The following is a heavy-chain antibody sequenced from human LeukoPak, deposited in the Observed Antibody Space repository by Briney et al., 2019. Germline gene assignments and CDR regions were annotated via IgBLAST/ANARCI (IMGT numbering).Heavy chain of an antibody. D-gene: IGHD6-13*01. CDR2: IWYGGRNK. V-gene: IGHV3-33*01. CDR1: GFTSSNYG. J-gene: IGHJ4*02. Sequence: GRSLRLSCAASGFTSSNYGIHWVRQAPGKGLKWVAVIWYGGRNKYYADSVKGRFTISRDNSKNTLYLQMNSLRADDTAVYYCARDYSQQLVGRHFDFWGQGTLVTVSS. CDR3: ARDYSQQLVGRHFDF.